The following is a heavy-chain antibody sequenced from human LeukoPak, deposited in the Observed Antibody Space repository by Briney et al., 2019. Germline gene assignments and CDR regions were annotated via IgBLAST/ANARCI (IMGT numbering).Heavy chain of an antibody. D-gene: IGHD3-3*01. CDR3: ARGSRFGVVGRDAFDI. J-gene: IGHJ3*02. Sequence: GGSLRLSCAASGFTFSRYSMNWVRQAPGKGLEWVSSISISSNYIYYADSVKGRFTISRDNAKNSLYLQMNSLRAEDTAVYYCARGSRFGVVGRDAFDIWGQGTMVTVSP. CDR1: GFTFSRYS. V-gene: IGHV3-21*01. CDR2: ISISSNYI.